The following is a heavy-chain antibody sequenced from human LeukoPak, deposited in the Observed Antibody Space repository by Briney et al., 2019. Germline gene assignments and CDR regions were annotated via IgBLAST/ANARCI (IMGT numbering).Heavy chain of an antibody. D-gene: IGHD3-10*02. CDR1: GFTFSPYW. CDR2: INQDGSEK. V-gene: IGHV3-7*01. CDR3: ARNDYQVFGAYYYYYMDV. Sequence: SGGSLRLSCAASGFTFSPYWMSWVRQAPGKGLEWVANINQDGSEKYYVDSVKGRFTISRDNAKTSLFLQMNSLRVEDTAVYYCARNDYQVFGAYYYYYMDVWGKGTAVTVSS. J-gene: IGHJ6*03.